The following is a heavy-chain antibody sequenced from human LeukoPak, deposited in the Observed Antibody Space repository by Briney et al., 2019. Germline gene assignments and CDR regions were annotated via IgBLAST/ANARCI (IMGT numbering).Heavy chain of an antibody. V-gene: IGHV3-30*18. CDR3: AKDGRCSGGSCYHDYYYYMDV. J-gene: IGHJ6*03. CDR1: GFTFSSYG. D-gene: IGHD2-15*01. Sequence: GGSLRLSCAASGFTFSSYGMHWVRQAPGKGLEWVAVISYDGSNKYYADSVKGRFTISRDNSKNTLYLQMNSLRAEDTAVYYCAKDGRCSGGSCYHDYYYYMDVWGKGTTVTVSS. CDR2: ISYDGSNK.